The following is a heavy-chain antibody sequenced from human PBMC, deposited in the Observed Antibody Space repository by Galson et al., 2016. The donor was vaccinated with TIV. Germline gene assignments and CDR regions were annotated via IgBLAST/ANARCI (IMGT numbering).Heavy chain of an antibody. CDR3: AKMESSGFDYVRRFDF. CDR2: RSAGGGRT. CDR1: GFTFSSFA. Sequence: SLRLSCAASGFTFSSFAVSWVRQAPGKGLEWVSGRSAGGGRTDYAESVKGRFTISRGNPKNTLYLQMRSLRAEDTAVYFCAKMESSGFDYVRRFDFWGQGTLANVSS. J-gene: IGHJ4*02. V-gene: IGHV3-23*01. D-gene: IGHD3-22*01.